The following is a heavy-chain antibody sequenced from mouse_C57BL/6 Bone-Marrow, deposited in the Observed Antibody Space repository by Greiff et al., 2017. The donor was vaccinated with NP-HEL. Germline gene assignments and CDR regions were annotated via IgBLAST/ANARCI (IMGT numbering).Heavy chain of an antibody. Sequence: VQLQESGAELVRPGTSVKVSCKASGYAFTNYLIEWVKQRPGQGLEWIGVINPGSGGTNYNEKFKGKATLTADKSSSTAYMQLSSLTSEDSAVYFCARSYGSSYEGVDYYAMDYWGQGTSGTVSS. D-gene: IGHD1-1*01. CDR2: INPGSGGT. J-gene: IGHJ4*01. CDR1: GYAFTNYL. CDR3: ARSYGSSYEGVDYYAMDY. V-gene: IGHV1-54*01.